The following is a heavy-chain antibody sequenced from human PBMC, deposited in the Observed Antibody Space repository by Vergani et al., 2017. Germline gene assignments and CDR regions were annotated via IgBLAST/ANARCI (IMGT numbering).Heavy chain of an antibody. J-gene: IGHJ6*02. V-gene: IGHV3-30*02. D-gene: IGHD2/OR15-2a*01. CDR2: LRYDGSNE. Sequence: QVQLVESGGGVVQPGGSLRLYCAASGFSFSTYGMHWVRQAPGRGLEWGAFLRYDGSNEYYGDAVKGRFIISRDNSKNMLSLEMHSLRPEYTAVYYCANSYCSILPFYAFYGMEVWGQGTTVTVSS. CDR1: GFSFSTYG. CDR3: ANSYCSILPFYAFYGMEV.